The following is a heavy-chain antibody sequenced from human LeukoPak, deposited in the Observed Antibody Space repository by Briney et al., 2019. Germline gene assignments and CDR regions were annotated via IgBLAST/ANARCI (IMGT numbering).Heavy chain of an antibody. CDR1: GFPFSKYS. CDR2: ISSSSSTI. J-gene: IGHJ4*02. Sequence: GGSLRLSCAASGFPFSKYSMNWVRQAPGKGLQCVSYISSSSSTIYYADSVKGRFTVSRDNAKNSLYLQMNSLRAEDTAVYYCARGDWRELHYFDYWGQGTLVTVSS. V-gene: IGHV3-48*01. D-gene: IGHD1-26*01. CDR3: ARGDWRELHYFDY.